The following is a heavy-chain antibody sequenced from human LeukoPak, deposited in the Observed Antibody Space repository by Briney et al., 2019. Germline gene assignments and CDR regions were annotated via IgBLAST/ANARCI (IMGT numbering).Heavy chain of an antibody. V-gene: IGHV3-21*01. D-gene: IGHD2-15*01. Sequence: GGSLRLSCAASGFTFSSYSMNWVRQAPGKGLEWVSSISSSSSYIYYADSVKGRFTISRDNAKNSLYLQMNSLRAEDTAVYYCARGDCSGGSCYYYYYGMDVWGQGTTVTVPS. CDR2: ISSSSSYI. J-gene: IGHJ6*02. CDR1: GFTFSSYS. CDR3: ARGDCSGGSCYYYYYGMDV.